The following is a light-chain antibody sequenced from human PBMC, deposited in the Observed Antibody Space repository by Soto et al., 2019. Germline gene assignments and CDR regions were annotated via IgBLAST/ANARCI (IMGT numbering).Light chain of an antibody. J-gene: IGKJ1*01. V-gene: IGKV1-17*03. CDR2: AS. Sequence: DIQMTQFPSAMSASVGDRGTITCRARQDIRDYLAWFQHKPGNVPKRLIYASTLQSGVPSRFSGSGYGTEFNLTITGLQPEDFATSYCLHYHSYPRTFGRGTKVKIK. CDR3: LHYHSYPRT. CDR1: QDIRDY.